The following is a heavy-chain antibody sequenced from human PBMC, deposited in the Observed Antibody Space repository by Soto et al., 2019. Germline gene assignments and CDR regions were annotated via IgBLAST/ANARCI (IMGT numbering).Heavy chain of an antibody. D-gene: IGHD3-3*01. CDR2: INPSGGST. CDR1: GNTFTSYY. J-gene: IGHJ6*02. V-gene: IGHV1-46*01. Sequence: GASVKVSCKASGNTFTSYYMHWVRQAPGQGLEWMGIINPSGGSTSYAQKFQGRVTMTRDTSTSTVYMELSSLRSEDTAVYCCARGRFLEWLRNYYYYGMDVWGQGTTVTVSS. CDR3: ARGRFLEWLRNYYYYGMDV.